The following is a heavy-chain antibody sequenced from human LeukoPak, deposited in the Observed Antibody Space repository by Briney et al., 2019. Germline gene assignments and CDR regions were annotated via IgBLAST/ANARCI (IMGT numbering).Heavy chain of an antibody. CDR2: IIPIFGTA. D-gene: IGHD4-23*01. V-gene: IGHV1-69*13. J-gene: IGHJ5*02. Sequence: ASVKVSCKASGGTFSSYAISWVRQAPGQGLEWMGGIIPIFGTANYAQKFQGRVTITVDESTSTAYMELSSLRSEDTAVYYCARGDYGGNSGNWFDPWGQGTLVTVSS. CDR1: GGTFSSYA. CDR3: ARGDYGGNSGNWFDP.